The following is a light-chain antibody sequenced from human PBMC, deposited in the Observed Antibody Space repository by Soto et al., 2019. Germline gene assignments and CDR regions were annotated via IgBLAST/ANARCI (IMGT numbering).Light chain of an antibody. Sequence: QSVLTQPPSVSGAPGQRDTISCTGSSSNIGAGYDVHWYQKRPGTAPKLLIFGNINRPSGVPDRFSGSKSGTSASLAIAGLQAEDEGDYYCQSYDSALSARYVFGTGTKGTVL. CDR2: GNI. CDR3: QSYDSALSARYV. J-gene: IGLJ1*01. CDR1: SSNIGAGYD. V-gene: IGLV1-40*01.